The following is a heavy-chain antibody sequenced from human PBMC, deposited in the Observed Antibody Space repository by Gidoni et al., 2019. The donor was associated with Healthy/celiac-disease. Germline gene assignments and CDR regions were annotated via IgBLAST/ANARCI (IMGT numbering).Heavy chain of an antibody. J-gene: IGHJ4*02. CDR3: ANFWGSYFDY. D-gene: IGHD3-16*01. V-gene: IGHV3-23*01. CDR2: ISGSGGST. Sequence: EVQPLESGGGLVQPGGSLRLSCAASGFPFSSYAMSWVRQAPGTGLEWVSAISGSGGSTYDADSVKGRFTISRDNSKNTLYLQMNSLRAEDTAVYYCANFWGSYFDYWGQGTLVTVSS. CDR1: GFPFSSYA.